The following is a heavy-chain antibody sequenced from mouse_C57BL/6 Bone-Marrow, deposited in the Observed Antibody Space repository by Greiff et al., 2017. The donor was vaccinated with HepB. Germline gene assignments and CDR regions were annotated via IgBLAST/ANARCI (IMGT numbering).Heavy chain of an antibody. J-gene: IGHJ3*01. CDR1: GYTFTTYW. V-gene: IGHV1-7*01. CDR2: INPGSGYT. D-gene: IGHD1-1*01. Sequence: VKLQESGAELAKPGASVRLSCKASGYTFTTYWMHWVKQRPGQGLDWIGYINPGSGYTKYNQKFKDKATLTADKSSSTAYMQLSSLTYEDSAVYFCARDYGSYGFSYWGQGTRVTVSA. CDR3: ARDYGSYGFSY.